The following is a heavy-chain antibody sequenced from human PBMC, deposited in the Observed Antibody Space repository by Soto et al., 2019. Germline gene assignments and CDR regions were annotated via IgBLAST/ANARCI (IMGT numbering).Heavy chain of an antibody. CDR1: GYTFTNYG. D-gene: IGHD3-9*01. Sequence: QVQLVQSGTEVKKPGASVKVSCKASGYTFTNYGITWVRQAPGQGLEWMGWISAYNGNTNYAQRLQGRVTMTTDPSTSTAYMELRSLRSDDTAVYYCARRDTYYDILTGTPMDVWGQGTTVTVSS. J-gene: IGHJ6*02. CDR2: ISAYNGNT. V-gene: IGHV1-18*01. CDR3: ARRDTYYDILTGTPMDV.